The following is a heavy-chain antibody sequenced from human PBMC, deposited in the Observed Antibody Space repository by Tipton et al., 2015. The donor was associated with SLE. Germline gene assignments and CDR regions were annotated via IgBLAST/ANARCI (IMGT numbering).Heavy chain of an antibody. V-gene: IGHV4-4*07. CDR2: IHTNGKS. J-gene: IGHJ6*03. D-gene: IGHD1-26*01. Sequence: TLSLTCNVSGGSISSYYWSWIRQPAGKALEWIGRIHTNGKSNYNPSVRSRVTMSLDTSEKQLSLNLRSVTAADTAVYYCARNEVGRYGFYYMDVWGKGTTVTVSS. CDR1: GGSISSYY. CDR3: ARNEVGRYGFYYMDV.